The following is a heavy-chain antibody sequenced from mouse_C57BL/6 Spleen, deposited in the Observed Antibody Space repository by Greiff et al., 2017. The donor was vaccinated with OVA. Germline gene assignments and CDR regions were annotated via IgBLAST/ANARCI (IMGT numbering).Heavy chain of an antibody. Sequence: QVQLQQPGAELVKPGASVKMSCKASGYTFTSYWITWVKQRPGQGLEWIGDIYPGSGSTNYNEKFKSKATLTVDTSSSTAYMQLSSLTSEDSAVYYCARGSYEGDTFAYWGQGTLGSVSA. CDR2: IYPGSGST. V-gene: IGHV1-55*01. CDR1: GYTFTSYW. J-gene: IGHJ3*01. D-gene: IGHD2-3*01. CDR3: ARGSYEGDTFAY.